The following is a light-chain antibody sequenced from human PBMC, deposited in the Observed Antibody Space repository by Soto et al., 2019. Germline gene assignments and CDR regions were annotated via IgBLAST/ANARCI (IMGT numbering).Light chain of an antibody. J-gene: IGKJ5*01. CDR3: QQRSNWPPIT. Sequence: EIVLTQSPATLSLSPGERATLSCRASQSISSYLAWYQQKPGQAPRLLIYDASNRATGIPARFRGSGSGTDFTLTISGLEPEDFAVYYCQQRSNWPPITFGQGTRLEMK. CDR2: DAS. V-gene: IGKV3-11*01. CDR1: QSISSY.